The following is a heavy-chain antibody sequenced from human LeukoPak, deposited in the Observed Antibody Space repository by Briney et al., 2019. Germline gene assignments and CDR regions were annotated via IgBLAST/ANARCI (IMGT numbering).Heavy chain of an antibody. Sequence: PGRSLRLSCAASGFTFSSYEMNWVRQAPGKGLEWVSYISSSGSTIYYADSVKGRFTISRDNAKNSLYLQMNSLRAEDTAVYYCARDLRSVVPAANGAYYYYGMDVWGQGTTVTVSS. CDR2: ISSSGSTI. J-gene: IGHJ6*02. CDR3: ARDLRSVVPAANGAYYYYGMDV. V-gene: IGHV3-48*03. D-gene: IGHD2-2*01. CDR1: GFTFSSYE.